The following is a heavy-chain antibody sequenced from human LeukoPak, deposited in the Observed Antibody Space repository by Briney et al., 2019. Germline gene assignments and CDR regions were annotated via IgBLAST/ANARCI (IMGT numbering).Heavy chain of an antibody. CDR1: GFTFSSYA. CDR2: ISYDGSNK. J-gene: IGHJ3*02. Sequence: PGGSLRLSCAASGFTFSSYAMHWVRQAPGKGLEWVAVISYDGSNKYYADSVKGRFTISRDNSKNTLYLQMNSLRAEDTALYYCAKDSSGWYRAFDIWGQGTMVTVSS. V-gene: IGHV3-30-3*01. D-gene: IGHD6-19*01. CDR3: AKDSSGWYRAFDI.